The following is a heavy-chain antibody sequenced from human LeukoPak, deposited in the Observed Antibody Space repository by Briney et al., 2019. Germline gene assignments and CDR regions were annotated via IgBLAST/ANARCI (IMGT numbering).Heavy chain of an antibody. D-gene: IGHD3-22*01. CDR3: AETGYCYDSSGYYSGY. CDR2: IFYSGST. V-gene: IGHV4-39*01. Sequence: PSETLSLTCTVSGGSISSSSYYWGWIRQPPGKGLEWIGSIFYSGSTYYNPSLKSRVTISVDTSKNQFSLKLSSVTAADTAVYYCAETGYCYDSSGYYSGYWGQGTLVTVSS. J-gene: IGHJ4*02. CDR1: GGSISSSSYY.